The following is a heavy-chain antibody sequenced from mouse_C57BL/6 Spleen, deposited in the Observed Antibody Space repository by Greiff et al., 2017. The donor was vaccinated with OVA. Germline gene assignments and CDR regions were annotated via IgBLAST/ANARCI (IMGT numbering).Heavy chain of an antibody. Sequence: VQVVESGPELVKPGASVKISCKASGYAFSSSWMNWVKQRPGKGLEWIGRIYPGDGDTNYNGKFKGKATLTAYKSSSTAYMQLSSLTSEDSAVYFCARGVIYYGNYGAMDYWGQGTSVTVSS. CDR1: GYAFSSSW. CDR3: ARGVIYYGNYGAMDY. J-gene: IGHJ4*01. V-gene: IGHV1-82*01. D-gene: IGHD2-1*01. CDR2: IYPGDGDT.